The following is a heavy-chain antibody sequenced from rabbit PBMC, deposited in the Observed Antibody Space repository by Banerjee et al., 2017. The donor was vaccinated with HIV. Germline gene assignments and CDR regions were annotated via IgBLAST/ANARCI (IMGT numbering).Heavy chain of an antibody. V-gene: IGHV1S40*01. J-gene: IGHJ4*01. CDR3: ARDGSSYYTFNL. CDR2: IYISSGNT. Sequence: QSLEESGGDLVKPGASLTLTCTASGFSFSSDYHMCWVRQAPGKGLEWIACIYISSGNTGYASWAKGRFTMSKTSSTTVTLQMTSLTAADTATYFCARDGSSYYTFNLWGPGTLVTVS. CDR1: GFSFSSDYH. D-gene: IGHD8-1*01.